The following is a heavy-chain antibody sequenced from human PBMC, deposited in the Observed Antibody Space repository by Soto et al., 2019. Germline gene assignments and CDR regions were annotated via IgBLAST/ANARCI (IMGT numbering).Heavy chain of an antibody. J-gene: IGHJ4*02. Sequence: GGSLRLSCTASGLPHSSFAMMWVRQAPGKGLECVSGIYGSGRGIEYADSVKGRFTISRDNSKNTVYLQMTDLRADDTAVYYCAKDAVYNDGLWLMDHWGQGTQVTV. CDR1: GLPHSSFA. CDR3: AKDAVYNDGLWLMDH. CDR2: IYGSGRGI. V-gene: IGHV3-23*05. D-gene: IGHD2-21*01.